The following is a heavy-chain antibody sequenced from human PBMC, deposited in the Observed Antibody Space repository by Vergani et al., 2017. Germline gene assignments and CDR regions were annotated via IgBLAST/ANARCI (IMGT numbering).Heavy chain of an antibody. CDR3: ANSGLQGPIIPCYYGMDV. Sequence: EVQLLESGGGLVQPGGSLRLSCAASGFTFSSYAMSWVRQAPGKGLEWVSAISGSGGSTYYADSVKGRFTISRDNSKNTLYLQMNSLRAEDTAVYYCANSGLQGPIIPCYYGMDVWGQGTTVTVSS. CDR1: GFTFSSYA. J-gene: IGHJ6*02. D-gene: IGHD3-16*01. V-gene: IGHV3-23*01. CDR2: ISGSGGST.